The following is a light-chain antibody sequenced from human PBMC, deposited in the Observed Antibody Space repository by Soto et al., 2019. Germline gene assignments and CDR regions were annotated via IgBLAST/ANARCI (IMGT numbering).Light chain of an antibody. V-gene: IGKV1-12*01. CDR1: QSISTW. CDR2: AAS. J-gene: IGKJ5*01. Sequence: DIQMTQSPSSVSASVGDRVTITCRASQSISTWLAWYQQKPGTVPKLLIYAASSLQSGVPSRFSGSGVGTEFTLTITSLQPEDFGTYYCQQGDSFPITFGQGTRREIK. CDR3: QQGDSFPIT.